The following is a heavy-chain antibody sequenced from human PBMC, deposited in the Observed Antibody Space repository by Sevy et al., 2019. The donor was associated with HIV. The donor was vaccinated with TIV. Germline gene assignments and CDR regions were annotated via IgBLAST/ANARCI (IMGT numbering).Heavy chain of an antibody. J-gene: IGHJ4*02. CDR2: IYSDGTT. D-gene: IGHD6-19*01. CDR1: GFSVSRNH. Sequence: GGSLRLSCAASGFSVSRNHISWVRQAPGKGQEWISVIYSDGTTQYADSVKGRFTISRETSNNTVYLQVSSLRADDTDVYYCARRLSSAWYFDFWGQGTLVTVSS. V-gene: IGHV3-53*01. CDR3: ARRLSSAWYFDF.